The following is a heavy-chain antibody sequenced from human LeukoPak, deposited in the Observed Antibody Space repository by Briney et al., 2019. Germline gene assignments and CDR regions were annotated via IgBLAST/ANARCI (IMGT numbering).Heavy chain of an antibody. CDR1: GFTFDNYA. CDR2: ISRNSGSI. D-gene: IGHD6-13*01. CDR3: AKDMGQQLVPLLDY. V-gene: IGHV3-9*01. J-gene: IGHJ4*02. Sequence: PGGSLRLSCAASGFTFDNYAMHWVRQAPGKGLEWVSGISRNSGSIGYADSVKGRFTISRDNAKNSLYLQMNSLRAEDTALYYCAKDMGQQLVPLLDYWGQGTLVTVSS.